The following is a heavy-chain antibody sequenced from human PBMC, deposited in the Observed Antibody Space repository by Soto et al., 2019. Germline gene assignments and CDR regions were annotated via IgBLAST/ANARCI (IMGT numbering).Heavy chain of an antibody. D-gene: IGHD3-10*01. CDR1: GYTFTGYY. Sequence: ASVKVSCKASGYTFTGYYMHWVRQAPGQGLEWMGWINPNSGGINYAQKFQGRVTMTRDTSISTAYMELSRLRSDDTAVYYCAREYGSGSYYYYGMDVWGQGTTVTVSS. J-gene: IGHJ6*02. CDR2: INPNSGGI. V-gene: IGHV1-2*02. CDR3: AREYGSGSYYYYGMDV.